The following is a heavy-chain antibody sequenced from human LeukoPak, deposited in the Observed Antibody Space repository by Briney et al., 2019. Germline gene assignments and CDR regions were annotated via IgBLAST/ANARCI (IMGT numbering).Heavy chain of an antibody. D-gene: IGHD6-13*01. CDR2: SYYSGST. J-gene: IGHJ5*02. CDR1: GGSISSGDYY. Sequence: SQTLSLTCTVSGGSISSGDYYWSWIRQPPGKGLEWIGYSYYSGSTNYNPSLKSRVTISVDTSKNQFSLKLSSVTAADTAVYYCARIGSWYLDWFDPWGQGTLVTVSS. CDR3: ARIGSWYLDWFDP. V-gene: IGHV4-61*08.